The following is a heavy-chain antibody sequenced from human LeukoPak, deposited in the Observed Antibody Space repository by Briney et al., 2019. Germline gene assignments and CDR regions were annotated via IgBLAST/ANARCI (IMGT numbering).Heavy chain of an antibody. CDR2: IGESGSYT. CDR1: GFTFSTHG. CDR3: AKDVASGTYYDY. Sequence: GGSLRLSCAASGFTFSTHGMHWVRQAPGRGLEWVSSIGESGSYTYYADSVKGRFTASRDNSESTLYLQMSSLRAEDTALYYCAKDVASGTYYDYWGQGTLVTVSS. D-gene: IGHD1-26*01. V-gene: IGHV3-23*01. J-gene: IGHJ4*02.